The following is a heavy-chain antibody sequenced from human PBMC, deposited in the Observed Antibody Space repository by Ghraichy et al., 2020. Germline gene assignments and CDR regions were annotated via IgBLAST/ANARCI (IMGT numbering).Heavy chain of an antibody. V-gene: IGHV3-66*01. CDR3: ARDDYVWGSPDF. CDR2: IYSGGMT. Sequence: GGSLRLSCAGSGISVSSNYMSWVRQAPGKGLEWVSVIYSGGMTHYADSVKGRFTISRDNSKNTLFLQMNSLRAEEPAVYYCARDDYVWGSPDFWGQGTLVTVSS. CDR1: GISVSSNY. D-gene: IGHD3-16*01. J-gene: IGHJ4*02.